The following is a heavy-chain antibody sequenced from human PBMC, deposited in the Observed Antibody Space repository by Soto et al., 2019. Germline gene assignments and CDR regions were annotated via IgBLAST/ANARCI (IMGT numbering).Heavy chain of an antibody. D-gene: IGHD3-10*01. Sequence: QVQLVESGGGVVQPGKSLRLSCAASAFSVSNHAMYWVRQAPGKGLEWVAVISYDANTKYYADSVKGRFTVSRDRLENTLYLQTNSLRVEDTATYYCARVLGSFGELSNWGQGTLVTISS. J-gene: IGHJ4*02. CDR1: AFSVSNHA. CDR3: ARVLGSFGELSN. V-gene: IGHV3-30-3*01. CDR2: ISYDANTK.